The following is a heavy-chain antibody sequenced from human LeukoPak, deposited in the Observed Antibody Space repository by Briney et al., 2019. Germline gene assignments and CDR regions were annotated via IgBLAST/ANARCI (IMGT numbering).Heavy chain of an antibody. CDR3: ARPRGVATNWFDP. Sequence: SETLSLTCTVSGGSISSYYWSWIRQPPGKGLEWIGYIYYSGSTNYNPSLKSRVTISVDTSKNQFSLKLSSVTAADTAVYYCARPRGVATNWFDPWGQGTLVTVSS. CDR2: IYYSGST. CDR1: GGSISSYY. J-gene: IGHJ5*02. V-gene: IGHV4-59*08. D-gene: IGHD5-12*01.